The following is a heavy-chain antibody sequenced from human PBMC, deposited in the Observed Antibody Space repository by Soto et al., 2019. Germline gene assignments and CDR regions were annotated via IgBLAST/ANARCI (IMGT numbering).Heavy chain of an antibody. CDR1: GFTFSDYA. CDR2: ISGSGGTT. J-gene: IGHJ4*02. D-gene: IGHD5-12*01. Sequence: VGSLRLSCAVSGFTFSDYAMSWVRQAPGKGLEWVSSISGSGGTTYYADSVEGRFTISRDNSKNTLYLQMNSLGAEDTAVYYCAKVKTWTYLDYWGQGTLVTVSS. V-gene: IGHV3-23*01. CDR3: AKVKTWTYLDY.